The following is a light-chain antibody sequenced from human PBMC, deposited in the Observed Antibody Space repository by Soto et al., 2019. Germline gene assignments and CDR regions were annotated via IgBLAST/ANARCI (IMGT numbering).Light chain of an antibody. V-gene: IGKV3-15*01. J-gene: IGKJ3*01. CDR2: DTS. Sequence: EIVMTQSPATLSVSPGERATLSCRASQNVGSRLAWYQQKPGQAPRLLIYDTSTRATGIPARFSGSGSGTEFTLTISSLQSEDFALYYCQQYNNWPPLTFGPGTKVNIK. CDR3: QQYNNWPPLT. CDR1: QNVGSR.